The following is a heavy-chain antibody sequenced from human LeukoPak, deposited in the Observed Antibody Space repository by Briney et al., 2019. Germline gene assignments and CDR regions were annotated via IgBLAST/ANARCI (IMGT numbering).Heavy chain of an antibody. CDR1: GYTFTSHY. J-gene: IGHJ6*03. D-gene: IGHD6-13*01. V-gene: IGHV1-8*03. Sequence: ASVKVSCKASGYTFTSHYMHWVRQAPGQGLEWMGWMNPNSGNTGYAQKFQGRVTITRNTSISTAYMELSSLRSEDTAVYYCAFMVSYSSSWNGDYMDVWGKGTTVTVSS. CDR3: AFMVSYSSSWNGDYMDV. CDR2: MNPNSGNT.